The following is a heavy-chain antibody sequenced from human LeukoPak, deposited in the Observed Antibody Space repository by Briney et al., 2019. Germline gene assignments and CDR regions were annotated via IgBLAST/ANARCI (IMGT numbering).Heavy chain of an antibody. CDR1: GDSVSSDTSA. Sequence: PPQTLSLSCAISGDSVSSDTSAWNWIRQSPSRGLEWLGRTYYRSKWYHEYADSVRSRINIYPDTSKNHFSLQLISVTPEDTALYYCARDQWALNSWGQGTLVTVSS. CDR2: TYYRSKWYH. J-gene: IGHJ4*02. V-gene: IGHV6-1*01. CDR3: ARDQWALNS. D-gene: IGHD1-26*01.